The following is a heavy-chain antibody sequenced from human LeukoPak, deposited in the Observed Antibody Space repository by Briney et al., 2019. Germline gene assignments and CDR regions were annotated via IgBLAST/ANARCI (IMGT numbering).Heavy chain of an antibody. D-gene: IGHD6-19*01. J-gene: IGHJ4*02. CDR1: GGSISSYY. Sequence: SETLSLTCTVSGGSISSYYWSWIRQPAGKGLEWIGRIYTGGSTNYNPSLKSRVTISVDKSKNQFSLKLSSVTAADTAVYYCAGGRSSGFGIVDYWGQGTLVTVSS. V-gene: IGHV4-4*07. CDR2: IYTGGST. CDR3: AGGRSSGFGIVDY.